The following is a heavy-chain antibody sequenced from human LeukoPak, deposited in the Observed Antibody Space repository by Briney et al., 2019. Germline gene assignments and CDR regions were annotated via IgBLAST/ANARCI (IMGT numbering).Heavy chain of an antibody. J-gene: IGHJ4*02. CDR1: GFIFNNYA. CDR2: ITASGGST. D-gene: IGHD1-1*01. CDR3: ARDYPTSGIVTIFDY. Sequence: SGGSLRLSCASSGFIFNNYAMTWVRQAPGKGLEWVSSITASGGSTYCADSVKGRFTISRDNSKNTLYLQMSSLRAEDTAVYYCARDYPTSGIVTIFDYWGQGTLVTVSS. V-gene: IGHV3-23*01.